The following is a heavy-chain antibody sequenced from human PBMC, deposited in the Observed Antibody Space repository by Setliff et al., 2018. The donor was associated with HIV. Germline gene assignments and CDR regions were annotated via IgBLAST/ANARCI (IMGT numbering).Heavy chain of an antibody. CDR2: IYHSGST. D-gene: IGHD6-13*01. Sequence: LSLTCTVSGDSINSGDYYWSWIRQPPGKGLEWIGYIYHSGSTHYNPSLNSRVAFSVDTSKNQFSLKLYSVTVADTAFYHCARADSSSWFFATFDIWGQGTMVTVSS. J-gene: IGHJ3*02. CDR1: GDSINSGDYY. CDR3: ARADSSSWFFATFDI. V-gene: IGHV4-30-4*01.